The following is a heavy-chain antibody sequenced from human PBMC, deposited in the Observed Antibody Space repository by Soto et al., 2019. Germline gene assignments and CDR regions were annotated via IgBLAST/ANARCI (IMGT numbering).Heavy chain of an antibody. J-gene: IGHJ5*02. CDR2: IYYSGST. D-gene: IGHD2-15*01. CDR1: GGSISSYY. Sequence: PSETLSLTCTVSGGSISSYYWSWIRQPPGKGLEWIGYIYYSGSTNYNPSLKSRVTISVDTSKNQFSLKLSSVTAADTAVYYCARRSCSGGSCYSENWFDPWGQGTLVTVSS. V-gene: IGHV4-59*01. CDR3: ARRSCSGGSCYSENWFDP.